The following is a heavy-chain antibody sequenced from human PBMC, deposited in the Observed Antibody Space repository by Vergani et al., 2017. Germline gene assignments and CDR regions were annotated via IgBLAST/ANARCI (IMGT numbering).Heavy chain of an antibody. CDR3: VKDIAAPGNYWYFDL. Sequence: EVPLVEFGGGLVQPGRSLRLSCAASGFTFDDYAMHWVRQAPGKGLEWVSGINWNSDSIAYADSVKGRFTISRDNAKNSLYLQMNSLRAEDTALYYCVKDIAAPGNYWYFDLLGRGTLVTVSS. CDR1: GFTFDDYA. D-gene: IGHD6-13*01. J-gene: IGHJ2*01. V-gene: IGHV3-9*01. CDR2: INWNSDSI.